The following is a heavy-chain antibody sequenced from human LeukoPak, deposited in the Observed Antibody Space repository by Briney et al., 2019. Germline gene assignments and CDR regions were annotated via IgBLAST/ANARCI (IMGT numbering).Heavy chain of an antibody. Sequence: ASVKVSCKASGYTFTSYDINWVRQATGQGLEWMGWMNPNSGNTGYAQKFQGRVTMTRNTSISTAYMELSSPRSEDTAVYYCARGPGYYYYYYMDVWGKGTTVTVSS. CDR3: ARGPGYYYYYYMDV. J-gene: IGHJ6*03. CDR2: MNPNSGNT. V-gene: IGHV1-8*01. D-gene: IGHD1-14*01. CDR1: GYTFTSYD.